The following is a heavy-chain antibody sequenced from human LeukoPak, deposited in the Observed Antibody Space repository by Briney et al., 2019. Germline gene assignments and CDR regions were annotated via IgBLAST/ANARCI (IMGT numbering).Heavy chain of an antibody. Sequence: GGSLRLSCAASGFTFSSYAMHWVRQAPGKGLEWVAVISYDGSNKYYADSVKSRFTISRDNSKNTLYLQMNSLRAEDTAVYYCARAVAWGQGTLVTVSS. CDR3: ARAVA. CDR2: ISYDGSNK. V-gene: IGHV3-30-3*01. J-gene: IGHJ5*02. CDR1: GFTFSSYA.